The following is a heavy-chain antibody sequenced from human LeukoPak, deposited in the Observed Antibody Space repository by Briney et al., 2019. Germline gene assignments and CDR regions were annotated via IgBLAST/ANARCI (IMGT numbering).Heavy chain of an antibody. D-gene: IGHD5-18*01. V-gene: IGHV1-2*02. CDR2: INPNSGGT. J-gene: IGHJ6*03. CDR1: GYTFTGYY. Sequence: ASVKVSCKASGYTFTGYYMHWVRQAPGQGLEWMGWINPNSGGTNYAQKFQGRVTMTRDTSISTAYMELSRLRSDDTAVYYCARDWGYSYGPPETIGYYYYYMDVWGKGTTVTVSS. CDR3: ARDWGYSYGPPETIGYYYYYMDV.